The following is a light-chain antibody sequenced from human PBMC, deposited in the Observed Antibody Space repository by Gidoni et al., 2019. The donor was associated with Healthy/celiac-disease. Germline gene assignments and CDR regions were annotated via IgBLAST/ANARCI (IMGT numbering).Light chain of an antibody. Sequence: DIQMTQSPSSLSASVGDRVTITCRESQSISSYLNWYQQKPGKAPKLLIYAASSLQSGVPSRLSGSGSGTDFTLTISSLQPEDFATYYCQQSYSTPYTFGQGTKLEIK. CDR1: QSISSY. J-gene: IGKJ2*01. CDR2: AAS. V-gene: IGKV1-39*01. CDR3: QQSYSTPYT.